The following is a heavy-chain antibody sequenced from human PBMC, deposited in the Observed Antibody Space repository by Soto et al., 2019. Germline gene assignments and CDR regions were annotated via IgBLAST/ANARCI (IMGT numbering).Heavy chain of an antibody. CDR2: ISGRGGVT. Sequence: VQLLESGGGLVQPGGSLRLTCVGSGFTFRNQDMRWVRQAPGKGLEWVSGISGRGGVTYYADSVKGRFTISRDNSKNTLYLQMNNRRANDTAVYYCAKDRQFRSYYESAGHYNDWGQGTLVTVSS. D-gene: IGHD3-22*01. CDR1: GFTFRNQD. V-gene: IGHV3-23*01. CDR3: AKDRQFRSYYESAGHYND. J-gene: IGHJ4*02.